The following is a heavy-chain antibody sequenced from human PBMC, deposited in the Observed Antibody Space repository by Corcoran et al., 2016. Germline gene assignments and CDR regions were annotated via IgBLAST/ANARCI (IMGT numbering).Heavy chain of an antibody. CDR3: TSGDYSYGPDPLFDY. CDR1: GFTFSGSA. V-gene: IGHV3-73*02. CDR2: IRSKANSYAT. D-gene: IGHD5-18*01. Sequence: EVQLVESGGGLVQPGGSLKLSCAASGFTFSGSAMHWVRQASGKGLEWVGRIRSKANSYATAYAASVKGRFTISRDDSKNTAYLQMNSLKSDDTAVYYCTSGDYSYGPDPLFDYWGQGTLVTVSS. J-gene: IGHJ4*02.